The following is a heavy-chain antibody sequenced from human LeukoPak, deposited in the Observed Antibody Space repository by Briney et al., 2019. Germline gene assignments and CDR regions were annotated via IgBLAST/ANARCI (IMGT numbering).Heavy chain of an antibody. Sequence: GASVKVSCKASGYTFSGYYMHWVRQAPGQGLEWMGWINPNSGDTHYAQMFQGRVTMTRDTSISTAYMELRRVRSDDTAVYYCAKSAQYSSAWFTGSFDYWGQGTLVTVSS. CDR2: INPNSGDT. D-gene: IGHD6-13*01. V-gene: IGHV1-2*02. CDR1: GYTFSGYY. J-gene: IGHJ4*02. CDR3: AKSAQYSSAWFTGSFDY.